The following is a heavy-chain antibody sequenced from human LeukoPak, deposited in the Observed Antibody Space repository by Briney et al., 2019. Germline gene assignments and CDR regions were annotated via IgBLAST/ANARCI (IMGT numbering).Heavy chain of an antibody. CDR1: GYTLTELS. CDR2: FDPEDGET. Sequence: ASVKVSCKVSGYTLTELSMHWVRQAPGKGLEWMGGFDPEDGETIYAQKFQGRVTMTEDTSTDTAYMELSSLRSEDTAVYYCASLYERNYGMDVWGRGTLVTVSS. CDR3: ASLYERNYGMDV. J-gene: IGHJ2*01. V-gene: IGHV1-24*01. D-gene: IGHD1-7*01.